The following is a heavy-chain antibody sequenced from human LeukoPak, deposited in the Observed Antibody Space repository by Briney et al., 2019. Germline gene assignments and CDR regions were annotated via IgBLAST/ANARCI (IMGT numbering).Heavy chain of an antibody. CDR2: ISSSSSYI. J-gene: IGHJ3*01. D-gene: IGHD6-13*01. Sequence: GGSLRLSCAASGFIFSNYFVNWVRQAPGKGLEWVSSISSSSSYIYYADSVKGRFTISRDNAKNSLYLQMNGLRAEDTAVYYCASPGPSSWYAFEVWGQGTMVTVSS. CDR3: ASPGPSSWYAFEV. V-gene: IGHV3-21*01. CDR1: GFIFSNYF.